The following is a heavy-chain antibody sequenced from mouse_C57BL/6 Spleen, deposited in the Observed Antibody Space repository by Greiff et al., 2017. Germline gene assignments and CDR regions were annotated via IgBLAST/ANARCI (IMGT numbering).Heavy chain of an antibody. D-gene: IGHD3-2*02. J-gene: IGHJ3*01. V-gene: IGHV1-52*01. CDR3: ARQPAQAAWFAY. CDR2: IDPSDSET. CDR1: GYTFTSYW. Sequence: VQLQQSGAELVRPGSSVKLSCKASGYTFTSYWMHWVKQRPIQGLEWIGNIDPSDSETHYNQKFKDKATLTVDKSSSTAYMQLSSLTSEDSAVYYCARQPAQAAWFAYWGQGTLVTVSA.